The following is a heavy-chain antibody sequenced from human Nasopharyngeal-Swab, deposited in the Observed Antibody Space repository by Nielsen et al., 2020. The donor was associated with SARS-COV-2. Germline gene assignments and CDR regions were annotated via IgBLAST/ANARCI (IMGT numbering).Heavy chain of an antibody. CDR2: INPNSGGT. J-gene: IGHJ4*02. V-gene: IGHV1-2*02. Sequence: ASVKVSCKASGYTFTGYYMHWVRQAPGQGLEWMGWINPNSGGTKYAQKFQGRVTMTRDTSISTAYMELSRLRSDDTAVYYCARDLRLYKSSSSSLAYWGQGTLVTVSS. CDR1: GYTFTGYY. CDR3: ARDLRLYKSSSSSLAY. D-gene: IGHD6-6*01.